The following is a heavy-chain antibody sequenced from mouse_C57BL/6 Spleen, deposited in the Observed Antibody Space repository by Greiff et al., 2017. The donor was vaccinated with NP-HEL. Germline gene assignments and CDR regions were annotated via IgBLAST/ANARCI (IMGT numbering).Heavy chain of an antibody. D-gene: IGHD6-1*01. CDR2: ISYDGSN. Sequence: EVQLQQSGPGLVKPSQSLSLTCSVTGYSITSGYYWNWIRQFPGNKLEWMGYISYDGSNNYNPSLKNRISITRDTSKNQFFLKLNSVTTEDTATYYCASQPAWFAYWGQGTLVTVSA. J-gene: IGHJ3*01. V-gene: IGHV3-6*01. CDR3: ASQPAWFAY. CDR1: GYSITSGYY.